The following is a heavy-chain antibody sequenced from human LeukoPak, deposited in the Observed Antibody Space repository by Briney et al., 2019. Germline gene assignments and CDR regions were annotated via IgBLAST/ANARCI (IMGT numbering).Heavy chain of an antibody. CDR2: ISDSGGST. V-gene: IGHV3-23*01. CDR3: AKGAVGRYCSGGSCYRYFDY. CDR1: GFTFSSYA. D-gene: IGHD2-15*01. J-gene: IGHJ4*02. Sequence: GGSLRLSCAASGFTFSSYAMSWVRQAPGKGLEWVSAISDSGGSTYYADSVKGRFTISRDNSKNTLYLQMNSLRAEDTAVYYCAKGAVGRYCSGGSCYRYFDYWGQGTLVTVSS.